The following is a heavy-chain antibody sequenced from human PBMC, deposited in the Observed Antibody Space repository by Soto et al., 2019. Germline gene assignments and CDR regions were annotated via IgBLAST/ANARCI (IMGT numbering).Heavy chain of an antibody. V-gene: IGHV4-31*03. CDR3: ARSAAVAGGEYYFDY. D-gene: IGHD6-19*01. CDR1: GGSISSGGYY. J-gene: IGHJ4*02. Sequence: QVQLQESGPGLVKPSQTLSLTCTVSGGSISSGGYYWSWIRQHPGKGLEWIGYIYYSGSTYYNPSLTGRVTISVDTSKNQFSLKLSSVTAADTAVYYCARSAAVAGGEYYFDYWGQGTLVTVSS. CDR2: IYYSGST.